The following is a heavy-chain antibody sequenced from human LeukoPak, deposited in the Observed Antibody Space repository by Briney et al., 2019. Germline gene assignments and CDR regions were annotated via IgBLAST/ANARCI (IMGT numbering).Heavy chain of an antibody. J-gene: IGHJ4*02. CDR1: GFTFSSYW. V-gene: IGHV3-74*01. Sequence: GGSLRLSCAASGFTFSSYWMHWVRQAPGKGLLWVSRINSDGSSTSYADSVKGRFTISRDNAKNTLYLQMNSLRAEDTAVYYCARRIAAAAAPYYFDYWGQGALVTVSS. CDR2: INSDGSST. D-gene: IGHD6-13*01. CDR3: ARRIAAAAAPYYFDY.